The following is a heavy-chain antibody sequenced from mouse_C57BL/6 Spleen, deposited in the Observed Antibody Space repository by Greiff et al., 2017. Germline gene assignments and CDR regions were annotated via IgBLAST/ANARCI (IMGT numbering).Heavy chain of an antibody. D-gene: IGHD1-1*01. Sequence: QVQLQQPGAELVRPGSSVKLSCKASGYTFTSYWMHWVKQRPIQGLEWIGNIDPSDSETHYNQKFKDKATLTVDKSSSTAYMQLSSLTSEDSAVYDCARFYYGSSHYFDYWGQGTTLTVSS. J-gene: IGHJ2*01. CDR2: IDPSDSET. CDR3: ARFYYGSSHYFDY. CDR1: GYTFTSYW. V-gene: IGHV1-52*01.